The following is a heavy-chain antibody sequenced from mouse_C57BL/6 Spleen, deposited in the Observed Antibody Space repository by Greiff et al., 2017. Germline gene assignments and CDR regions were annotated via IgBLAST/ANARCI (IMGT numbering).Heavy chain of an antibody. Sequence: EVQLQESGPGLVKPSQSLSLTCSVTGYSITSGYYWNWIRQFPGNKLEWMGYISYDGSNNYNPSLKNRISITRDTSKNQFFLKLNSVTTEDTATYYCARFGTKGWYFDVWGTGTTVTVSS. CDR3: ARFGTKGWYFDV. CDR2: ISYDGSN. D-gene: IGHD1-1*01. CDR1: GYSITSGYY. V-gene: IGHV3-6*01. J-gene: IGHJ1*03.